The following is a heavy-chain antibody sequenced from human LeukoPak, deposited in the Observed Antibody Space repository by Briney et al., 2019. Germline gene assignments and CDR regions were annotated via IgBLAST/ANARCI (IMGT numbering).Heavy chain of an antibody. CDR2: ISGSGGST. CDR3: AKANTAMVNHYYYGMDV. V-gene: IGHV3-23*01. J-gene: IGHJ6*02. Sequence: QPGGSLRLSCAVSGFIVSSNYMSWVRQAPGKGLEWVSAISGSGGSTYYADSVKGRFTISRDNSKNTLYLQMNSLRAEDTAVYYCAKANTAMVNHYYYGMDVWGQGTTVTVSS. CDR1: GFIVSSNY. D-gene: IGHD5-18*01.